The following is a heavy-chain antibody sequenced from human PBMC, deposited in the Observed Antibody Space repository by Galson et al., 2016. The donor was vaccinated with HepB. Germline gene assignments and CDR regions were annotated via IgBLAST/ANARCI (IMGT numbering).Heavy chain of an antibody. CDR3: ARGALVTTSLYYYYGMDV. CDR1: GFTFSSYG. CDR2: IWYDGSNK. D-gene: IGHD4-11*01. V-gene: IGHV3-33*01. Sequence: SLRLSCAASGFTFSSYGMHWVRQAPGKGLEWVVVIWYDGSNKYYADSVKGRFNISRDNSKNTLYLQMNSLRAEDTAVYYCARGALVTTSLYYYYGMDVWGQGTTVTVSS. J-gene: IGHJ6*02.